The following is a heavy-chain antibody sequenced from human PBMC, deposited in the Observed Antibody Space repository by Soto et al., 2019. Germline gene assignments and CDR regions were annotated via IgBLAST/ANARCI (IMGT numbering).Heavy chain of an antibody. CDR2: INHSAST. Sequence: QGQLPPWLAGLLKPSEIMSLPCAVYSRSFSGYYWSWIRQPPGQGLEWIGEINHSASTNSRPSLKTRVPISDDTSKHHFCLKLSSLSAADTAVYYWARRPQPDEERGGRWFDPCGQGTLYTVAS. CDR1: SRSFSGYY. V-gene: IGHV4-34*01. CDR3: ARRPQPDEERGGRWFDP. D-gene: IGHD3-16*01. J-gene: IGHJ5*02.